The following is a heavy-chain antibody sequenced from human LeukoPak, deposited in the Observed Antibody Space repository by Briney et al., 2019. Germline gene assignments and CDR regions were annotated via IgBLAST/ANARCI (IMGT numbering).Heavy chain of an antibody. V-gene: IGHV3-7*03. CDR3: ARKWELRPHDDWFDP. D-gene: IGHD1-26*01. Sequence: GGSLRLSCAASGFTFSSYWMSWVRQAPGKGLEWVANIKQDGSEKYYVDSVKGRFTISRDNAKNSLYLQMNSLRAEDTAVYYCARKWELRPHDDWFDPWGQGTLVTVSS. CDR2: IKQDGSEK. J-gene: IGHJ5*02. CDR1: GFTFSSYW.